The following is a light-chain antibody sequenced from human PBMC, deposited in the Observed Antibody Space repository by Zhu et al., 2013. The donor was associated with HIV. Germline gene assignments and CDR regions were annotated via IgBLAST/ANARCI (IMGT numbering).Light chain of an antibody. V-gene: IGKV3-11*01. Sequence: LTQSPATLSVSPGERATLSCRASQSVSSNLAWYQQKPGQAPRLLIYGASTRATGIPDRFSGSGSGTDFTLTISRLEPEDFAVYYCQQRSNWPLTFGGGTKVEIK. CDR2: GAS. CDR1: QSVSSN. CDR3: QQRSNWPLT. J-gene: IGKJ4*01.